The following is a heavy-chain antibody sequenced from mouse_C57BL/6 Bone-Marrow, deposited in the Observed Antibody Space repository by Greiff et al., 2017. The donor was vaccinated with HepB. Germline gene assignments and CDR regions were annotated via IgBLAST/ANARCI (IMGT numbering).Heavy chain of an antibody. J-gene: IGHJ3*01. CDR3: ASSRQLRPFAY. V-gene: IGHV2-6*01. D-gene: IGHD3-2*02. CDR1: GFSLTSYG. CDR2: IWGVGST. Sequence: VMLVESGPGLVAPSQSLSITCTVSGFSLTSYGVDWVRQSPGKGLEWLGVIWGVGSTNYNSALKSRLSISKDNSKSQVFLKMNSLQTDDTAMYYCASSRQLRPFAYWGQGTLVNVS.